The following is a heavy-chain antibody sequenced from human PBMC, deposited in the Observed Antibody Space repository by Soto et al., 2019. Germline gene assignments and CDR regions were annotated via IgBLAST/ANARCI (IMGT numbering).Heavy chain of an antibody. CDR2: ISWNSGNL. Sequence: VQLVESGGGLVQPARSLRLSCAASGFTFDDYAMHWVRQAPGKGLAWVSGISWNSGNLDYADSVKGRFTIPGDNAKNSLYLKMDSLRPEDTALYYCAKDKSTGEYSYYRYMDVWGKGTKVTVSS. CDR1: GFTFDDYA. D-gene: IGHD4-17*01. CDR3: AKDKSTGEYSYYRYMDV. J-gene: IGHJ6*03. V-gene: IGHV3-9*01.